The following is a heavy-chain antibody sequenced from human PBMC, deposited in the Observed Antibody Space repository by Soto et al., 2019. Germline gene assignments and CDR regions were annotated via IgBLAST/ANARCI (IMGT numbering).Heavy chain of an antibody. CDR2: ISSSGDTG. D-gene: IGHD6-19*01. CDR1: GLTFSAYS. V-gene: IGHV3-11*01. CDR3: ARDRGAVVGQFFDY. Sequence: QVQLVESGGGLVQPGGSLRLSCAASGLTFSAYSMSWIRQAPGKGLEWISYISSSGDTGNYADSVKGRFTVSRDNAKNSLYLQMNSLRGEDTAVYYCARDRGAVVGQFFDYWGQGTLVTVSS. J-gene: IGHJ4*02.